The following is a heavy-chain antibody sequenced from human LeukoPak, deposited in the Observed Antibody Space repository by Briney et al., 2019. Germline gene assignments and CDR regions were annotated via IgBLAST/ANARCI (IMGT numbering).Heavy chain of an antibody. CDR3: AKDVTVALDAFDI. D-gene: IGHD6-19*01. CDR2: ISSSGSTI. V-gene: IGHV3-11*01. Sequence: GGSLRLSCAASGFTFSDYYMSWIRQAPGKGLEWVSYISSSGSTIYYADSVKGRFTISRDNAKNSLYLQMNSLRTEDTALYYCAKDVTVALDAFDIWGQGTMVTVSS. J-gene: IGHJ3*02. CDR1: GFTFSDYY.